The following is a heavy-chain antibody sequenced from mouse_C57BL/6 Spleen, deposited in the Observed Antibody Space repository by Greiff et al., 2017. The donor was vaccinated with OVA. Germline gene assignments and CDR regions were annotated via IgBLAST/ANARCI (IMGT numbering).Heavy chain of an antibody. Sequence: QVQLKQPGAELVKPGASVKLSCKASGYTFTSYWMQWVKQRPGQGLEWIGEIDPSDSYTNYNQKFKGKATLTVDTSSSTAYMQLSSLTSEDSAVYYGARYRGTGAMDDWGQGTSVTVSS. V-gene: IGHV1-50*01. D-gene: IGHD2-14*01. CDR3: ARYRGTGAMDD. CDR2: IDPSDSYT. J-gene: IGHJ4*01. CDR1: GYTFTSYW.